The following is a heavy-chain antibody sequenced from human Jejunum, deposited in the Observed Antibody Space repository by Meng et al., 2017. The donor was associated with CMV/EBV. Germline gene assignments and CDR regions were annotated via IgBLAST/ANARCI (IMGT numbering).Heavy chain of an antibody. CDR2: LYYSAAA. CDR1: GGSDVRDTG. V-gene: IGHV4-61*01. J-gene: IGHJ5*02. Sequence: GGSDVRDTGGAVPQPPERRLEWSGYLYYSAAAYNRPSLRSRVTISVDTSKNQCSLRLNSVTAADTAVYICATTLYPIPFLNYVDPWGQGTLVTVSS. D-gene: IGHD3-16*01. CDR3: ATTLYPIPFLNYVDP.